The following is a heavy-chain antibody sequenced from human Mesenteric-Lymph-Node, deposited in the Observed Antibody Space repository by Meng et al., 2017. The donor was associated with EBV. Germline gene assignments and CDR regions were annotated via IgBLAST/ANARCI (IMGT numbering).Heavy chain of an antibody. V-gene: IGHV4-34*01. J-gene: IGHJ4*02. CDR2: INHSGST. CDR3: ARPRIRYGSGSYYY. Sequence: VQRQQWGAGLLKPSETLSLTCAVHGGSFSDYFWTWIRQAPGKGLEWVGEINHSGSTKYNPSLKSRVTISVDTSKNQISLNLNSVTAADTAVYYCARPRIRYGSGSYYYWGQGTLVTVSS. CDR1: GGSFSDYF. D-gene: IGHD3-10*01.